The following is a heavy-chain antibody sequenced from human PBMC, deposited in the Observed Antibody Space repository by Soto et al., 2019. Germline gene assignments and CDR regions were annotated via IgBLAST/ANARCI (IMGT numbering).Heavy chain of an antibody. Sequence: ADSVKGRFTISRDNSKNTLYLQMNSLRAEDTAVYYCAGDITMVRGVIARHYDGMDVWGEETTVTVSS. V-gene: IGHV3-30*07. J-gene: IGHJ6*01. CDR3: AGDITMVRGVIARHYDGMDV. D-gene: IGHD3-10*01.